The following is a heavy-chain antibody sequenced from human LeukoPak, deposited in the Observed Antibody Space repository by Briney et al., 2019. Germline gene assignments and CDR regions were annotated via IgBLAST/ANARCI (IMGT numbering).Heavy chain of an antibody. CDR1: GFTFSSYW. Sequence: GGSLRLSCAASGFTFSSYWMHWVRQAPGKGLVWVSRINTDGSSTSYADSVKGRFTISRDNAKNSLYLLMNSLRAEDTAVYYCAKDMVRFGAVAGQYFDSWGQGILVTVSS. J-gene: IGHJ4*02. CDR3: AKDMVRFGAVAGQYFDS. V-gene: IGHV3-74*01. CDR2: INTDGSST. D-gene: IGHD6-19*01.